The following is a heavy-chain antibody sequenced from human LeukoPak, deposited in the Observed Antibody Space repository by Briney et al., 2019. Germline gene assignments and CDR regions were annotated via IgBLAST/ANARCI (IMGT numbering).Heavy chain of an antibody. D-gene: IGHD2-21*02. CDR2: IYYSGST. Sequence: PSETLSLTCTVSGGSLSSSSYYWGWIPQPPGKGLEGVGSIYYSGSTYYNPSLKSRVPIPVDTSKNQFSLKLSSVTDADTAVYYCARYRGSGKLAYCGGDCYPKYWGQGTLVTVSS. V-gene: IGHV4-39*01. CDR1: GGSLSSSSYY. CDR3: ARYRGSGKLAYCGGDCYPKY. J-gene: IGHJ4*02.